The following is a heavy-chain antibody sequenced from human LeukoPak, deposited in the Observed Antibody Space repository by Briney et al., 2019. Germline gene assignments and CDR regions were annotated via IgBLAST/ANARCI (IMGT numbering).Heavy chain of an antibody. J-gene: IGHJ3*02. CDR2: IGGSASNT. Sequence: GGSLRLSCAASGLTATDYYMHWIRQAPGKGLEWVSFIGGSASNTYYADSVKGRFTISRDNAKNSLYLQMNSLRAEDTAVYYCAKEWSAFDIWGQGTMVTVSS. CDR3: AKEWSAFDI. CDR1: GLTATDYY. D-gene: IGHD2-15*01. V-gene: IGHV3-11*04.